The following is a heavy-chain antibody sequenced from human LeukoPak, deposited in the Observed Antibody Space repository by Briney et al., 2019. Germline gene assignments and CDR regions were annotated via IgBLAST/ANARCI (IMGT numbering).Heavy chain of an antibody. V-gene: IGHV3-30*04. CDR1: GFTFSSYA. J-gene: IGHJ3*02. CDR2: ISYDGSNK. Sequence: GGSLRLSCAASGFTFSSYAMHWVRQAPGKGLEWVAVISYDGSNKYYADSVKGRFTISRDNSKNTLYLQMNSLRAEDTAVYYCARDIWGAFDICGQGTMVTVSS. CDR3: ARDIWGAFDI. D-gene: IGHD2-21*01.